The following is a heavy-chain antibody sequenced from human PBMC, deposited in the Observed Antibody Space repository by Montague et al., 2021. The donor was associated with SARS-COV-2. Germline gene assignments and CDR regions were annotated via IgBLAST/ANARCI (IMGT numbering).Heavy chain of an antibody. CDR1: GGSVSSNSAT. CDR3: VRGIEAAGSYDY. Sequence: CAISGGSVSSNSATWNWIRQSPSRGLEWLGRTYYRSMWKSDYARSVKSRIAINPDTSENQFSLQLSSVTPEDTALYYCVRGIEAAGSYDYWGQGTLVTVSS. J-gene: IGHJ4*02. D-gene: IGHD6-13*01. CDR2: TYYRSMWKS. V-gene: IGHV6-1*01.